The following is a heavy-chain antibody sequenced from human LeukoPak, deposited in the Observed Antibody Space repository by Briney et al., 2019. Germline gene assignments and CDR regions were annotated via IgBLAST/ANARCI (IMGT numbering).Heavy chain of an antibody. Sequence: GASVKVSCKASGYTFTGYYMHWVRQAPGQGLEWMGWINPNSGGTNYAQKFQGRVTMTRDTSISTAYMELSRLRSDDTAVYYCARTRGRRYYDSSGALDYWGQGTLVTVSS. J-gene: IGHJ4*02. V-gene: IGHV1-2*02. D-gene: IGHD3-22*01. CDR3: ARTRGRRYYDSSGALDY. CDR2: INPNSGGT. CDR1: GYTFTGYY.